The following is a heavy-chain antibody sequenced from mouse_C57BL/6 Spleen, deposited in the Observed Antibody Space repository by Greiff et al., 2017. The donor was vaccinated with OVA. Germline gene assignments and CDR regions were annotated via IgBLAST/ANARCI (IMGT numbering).Heavy chain of an antibody. CDR3: ARMDGYYGTAPGWFAY. CDR2: IYPRSGTT. Sequence: QVQLQQSGAELARPGASVKLSCKASGYTFTSYGISWVKQRTGQGLEWIGEIYPRSGTTNSNEKFKGKATLPADKSSSTAYMELRSLTSEDSAVYFCARMDGYYGTAPGWFAYWGQGTLVTVSA. CDR1: GYTFTSYG. V-gene: IGHV1-81*01. J-gene: IGHJ3*01. D-gene: IGHD2-3*01.